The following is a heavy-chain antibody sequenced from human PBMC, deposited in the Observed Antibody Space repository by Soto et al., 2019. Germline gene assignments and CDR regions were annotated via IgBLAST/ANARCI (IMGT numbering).Heavy chain of an antibody. V-gene: IGHV4-34*01. D-gene: IGHD6-13*01. J-gene: IGHJ4*02. CDR1: GGSLGDYY. CDR2: ISHSGTT. Sequence: QVQLQQWGAGLLRPSETLSLSCDVYGGSLGDYYWSWIRQPPGKGLEWIVEISHSGTTNYNPSLKSRVIILIDTSKNQFSLKLSFVTAADTAVYYCARGRKGSSSSWYVDWGQGTLVTVSS. CDR3: ARGRKGSSSSWYVD.